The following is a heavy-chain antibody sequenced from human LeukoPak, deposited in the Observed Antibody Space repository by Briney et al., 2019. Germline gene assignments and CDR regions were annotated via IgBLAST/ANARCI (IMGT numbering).Heavy chain of an antibody. CDR2: ISGSGSNT. Sequence: GGSLRLSCAASGFTFSSFAMHWVRQAPGKGLEWVSVISGSGSNTYYADPVKGRFTISRDNSKNTLYLQMNSLRAEDTAVYYCAKVVDFWTGLNYFDYWGQGTLVTVSS. D-gene: IGHD3/OR15-3a*01. CDR1: GFTFSSFA. CDR3: AKVVDFWTGLNYFDY. V-gene: IGHV3-23*01. J-gene: IGHJ4*02.